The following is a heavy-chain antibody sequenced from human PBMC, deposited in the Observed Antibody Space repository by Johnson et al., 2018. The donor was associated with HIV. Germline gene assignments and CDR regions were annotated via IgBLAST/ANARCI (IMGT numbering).Heavy chain of an antibody. CDR1: GFTCSSYW. CDR2: IKQEGSEK. CDR3: ARYTSGWYIGADAFDI. D-gene: IGHD6-19*01. J-gene: IGHJ3*02. V-gene: IGHV3-7*02. Sequence: VQLVESGGGVVQPGRSLRLSCAASGFTCSSYWMSWVRQAPGTGLEWVANIKQEGSEKYDVDSVKGRFTISRDNAKNSLYVQMNSLRAEDTGVYYCARYTSGWYIGADAFDIWGQGTMVTVSS.